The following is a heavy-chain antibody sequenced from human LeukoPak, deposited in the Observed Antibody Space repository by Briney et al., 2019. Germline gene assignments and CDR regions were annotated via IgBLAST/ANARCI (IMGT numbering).Heavy chain of an antibody. Sequence: SETLSLTCTVSGGSISSYYWSWIRQPPGKGLEWIGYIYYSGSTNYNPSRKSRVTISVDTSKNQFSLKLSSVTAADTAVYYCARSASSGWYGFDYWGQGTLVTVSS. CDR1: GGSISSYY. J-gene: IGHJ4*02. V-gene: IGHV4-59*01. CDR2: IYYSGST. CDR3: ARSASSGWYGFDY. D-gene: IGHD6-19*01.